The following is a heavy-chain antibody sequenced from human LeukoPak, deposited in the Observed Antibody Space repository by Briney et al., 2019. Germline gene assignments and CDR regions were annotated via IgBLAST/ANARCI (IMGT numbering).Heavy chain of an antibody. D-gene: IGHD1-26*01. Sequence: GSLRLSCAASGLTFSSYAMSWVCQAPGKGLEWVSAISGSGGSTYYADSVKGRFTISRDNSKNTLYLQMNSLRAEDTAVYYCARGEASLGYFDYWGQGTLVTVSS. V-gene: IGHV3-23*01. J-gene: IGHJ4*02. CDR2: ISGSGGST. CDR1: GLTFSSYA. CDR3: ARGEASLGYFDY.